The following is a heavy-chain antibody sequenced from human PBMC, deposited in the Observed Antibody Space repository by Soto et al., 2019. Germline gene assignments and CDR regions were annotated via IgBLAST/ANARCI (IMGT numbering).Heavy chain of an antibody. J-gene: IGHJ5*02. CDR2: IYYSGRT. CDR3: ARLPTIFGVDSPGWFDP. Sequence: PSETLSLTCTVSGGSISSYYWSWIRQPPGKGLEWIGYIYYSGRTTYTPSLKSRVTRSVDTSKNQFSLKLSSVTAADTAVYYCARLPTIFGVDSPGWFDPWGQGTLVTVSS. D-gene: IGHD3-3*01. CDR1: GGSISSYY. V-gene: IGHV4-59*01.